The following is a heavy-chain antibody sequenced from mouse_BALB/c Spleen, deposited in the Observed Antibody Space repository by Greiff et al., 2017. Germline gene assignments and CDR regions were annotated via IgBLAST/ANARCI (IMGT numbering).Heavy chain of an antibody. CDR3: AKKEGPYYGLYYCAMDY. V-gene: IGHV2-5-1*01. D-gene: IGHD2-10*01. CDR2: IWRGGST. J-gene: IGHJ4*01. CDR1: GFSLTSYG. Sequence: VQLQQSGPSLVQPSQSLSITCTVSGFSLTSYGVHWVRQSPGKGLEWLGVIWRGGSTDYNAAFMSRLSITKDNSKSQVFFKMNSLQADDTAIYYCAKKEGPYYGLYYCAMDYWGQGTSVNVSS.